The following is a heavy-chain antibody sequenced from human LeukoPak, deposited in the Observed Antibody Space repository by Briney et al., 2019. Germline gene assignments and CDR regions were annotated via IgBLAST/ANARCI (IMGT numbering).Heavy chain of an antibody. V-gene: IGHV3-30*18. CDR1: GFTFISYG. Sequence: GGSRSLSCLTPGFTFISYGRHWFRQVPAKGLEWVAVISYDARSNYHVDSVKGRFTISRDNSKNTLYLQMNSLRAEDTAVYYCAKGGYYYYMDVWGKGTTVTISS. J-gene: IGHJ6*03. CDR3: AKGGYYYYMDV. CDR2: ISYDARSN.